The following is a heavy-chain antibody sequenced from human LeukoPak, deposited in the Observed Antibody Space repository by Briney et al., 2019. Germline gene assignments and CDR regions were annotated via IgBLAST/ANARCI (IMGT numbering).Heavy chain of an antibody. J-gene: IGHJ4*02. CDR2: IRYDGTYK. Sequence: GGSLTLSCAASGFTFSAYGMHWVRQAPGKGLEWVAFIRYDGTYKTYADSVKGRFTSSRDNSKNTLFLQMNSLRAEDTAVYYCAKDAEPSYSSGWYDYLDSWGQGTLVTVSS. CDR3: AKDAEPSYSSGWYDYLDS. V-gene: IGHV3-30*02. CDR1: GFTFSAYG. D-gene: IGHD6-19*01.